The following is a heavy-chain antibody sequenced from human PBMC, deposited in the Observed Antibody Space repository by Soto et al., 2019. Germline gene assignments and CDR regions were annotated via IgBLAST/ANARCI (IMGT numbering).Heavy chain of an antibody. CDR3: ARELSGWFDP. V-gene: IGHV3-23*01. CDR1: GFTFSSYV. CDR2: ISGSGGST. D-gene: IGHD3-16*02. Sequence: TGGSLRLSCAASGFTFSSYVMSWVRQAPGKGLEWVSAISGSGGSTYYADSVKGRFTISRDNSMNTLYLQMNSLRAEDTAMYYCARELSGWFDPWGQGTLVTVSS. J-gene: IGHJ5*02.